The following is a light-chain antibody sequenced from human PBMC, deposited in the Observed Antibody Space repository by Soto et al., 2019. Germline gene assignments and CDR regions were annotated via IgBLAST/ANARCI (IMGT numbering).Light chain of an antibody. V-gene: IGLV2-23*01. CDR2: EDS. CDR1: SSDVGSYNL. CDR3: CSEASSFTVV. Sequence: QSALTQPASVSGSPGQSITISCTGTSSDVGSYNLVSWYQQHPGKAPKLMIYEDSKRPSGVSDRFSGSKSGNTASLTISGLQAEDEADYYCCSEASSFTVVFGGGTKLTVL. J-gene: IGLJ2*01.